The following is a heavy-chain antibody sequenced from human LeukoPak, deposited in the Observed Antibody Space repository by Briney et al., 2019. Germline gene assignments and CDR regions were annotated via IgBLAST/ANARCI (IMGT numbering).Heavy chain of an antibody. V-gene: IGHV4-30-4*08. D-gene: IGHD6-19*01. CDR1: GGSISSGDYY. CDR3: ARFSGWYKANWFDP. J-gene: IGHJ5*02. CDR2: IYYSGST. Sequence: SQTLSLTCTVSGGSISSGDYYWSWIRQRPGKGLEWIGYIYYSGSTYYNPSLKSRVTISVDTSKNQFSLKLSSVAAADTAVYYCARFSGWYKANWFDPWGQGTLVTVSS.